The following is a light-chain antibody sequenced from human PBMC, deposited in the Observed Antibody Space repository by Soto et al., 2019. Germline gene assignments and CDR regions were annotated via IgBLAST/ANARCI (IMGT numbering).Light chain of an antibody. J-gene: IGKJ1*01. CDR1: QSISNY. Sequence: DIQMTQSPSTLSASVGDRVTITCRASQSISNYLAWYQQKPGKAPNLLIYKASSLQSGVPSRFSGSGSGTEFTLTIHSLQADDFATYYCQQYHSYSTFGQGTKVEIK. CDR2: KAS. CDR3: QQYHSYST. V-gene: IGKV1-5*03.